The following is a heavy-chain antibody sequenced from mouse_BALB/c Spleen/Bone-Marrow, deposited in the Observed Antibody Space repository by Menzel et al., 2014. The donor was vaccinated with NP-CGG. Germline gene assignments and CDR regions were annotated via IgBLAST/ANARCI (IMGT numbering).Heavy chain of an antibody. Sequence: VQLQQSGAALVKPGASVKLSCKASGYTFTXYIIHWIKQRSGQGLEWIGWFYPGSGNIKYNEKFKDKATLTADKSSSTVYMELSRLTSEDSAVYFCTRHFYGSSYFDYWGQGTTLTVSS. V-gene: IGHV1-62-2*01. CDR3: TRHFYGSSYFDY. CDR2: FYPGSGNI. CDR1: GYTFTXYI. D-gene: IGHD1-1*01. J-gene: IGHJ2*01.